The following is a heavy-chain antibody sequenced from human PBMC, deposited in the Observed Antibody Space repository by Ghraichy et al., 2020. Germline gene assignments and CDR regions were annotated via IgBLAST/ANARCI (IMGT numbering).Heavy chain of an antibody. Sequence: ASVKVSCKPSGYTFIDHIIHWVRQAPGQGLEWLGWITPHSGDTNYAPKFQGRVTLTRDTSTTTAYMELSRLTSGDTAMYYCAREGCSRTSCFVDLWGQGTLVTVSS. J-gene: IGHJ5*02. CDR1: GYTFIDHI. CDR3: AREGCSRTSCFVDL. V-gene: IGHV1-2*02. CDR2: ITPHSGDT. D-gene: IGHD2-8*01.